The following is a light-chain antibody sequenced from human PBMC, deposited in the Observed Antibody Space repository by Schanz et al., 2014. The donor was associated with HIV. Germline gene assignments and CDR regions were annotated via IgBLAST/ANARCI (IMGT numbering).Light chain of an antibody. CDR3: QQYGTSLIT. CDR1: QTVSNN. Sequence: EIVMTQSPGTLSVSPGERATLSCRASQTVSNNLAWYQQKPGQAPRLLIYGTSNRATGIPDRFSGSGSGTDFTLTISRLEPEDFAVYYCQQYGTSLITFGQGTRLEI. V-gene: IGKV3-20*01. J-gene: IGKJ5*01. CDR2: GTS.